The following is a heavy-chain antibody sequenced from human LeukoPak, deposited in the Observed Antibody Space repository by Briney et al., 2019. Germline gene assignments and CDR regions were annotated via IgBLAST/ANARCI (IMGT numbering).Heavy chain of an antibody. V-gene: IGHV1-2*02. CDR2: INPNSGGT. D-gene: IGHD3-10*01. CDR3: ARDPLLLWFGERPYYFDY. Sequence: ASVKVSCKASGYTFTGYYMHWVRQAPGQGLEWMGWINPNSGGTNYAQKFQGRVTMTRDTSISTAYMELSRLRSDDTAVYYWARDPLLLWFGERPYYFDYWGQGTLVTVSS. CDR1: GYTFTGYY. J-gene: IGHJ4*02.